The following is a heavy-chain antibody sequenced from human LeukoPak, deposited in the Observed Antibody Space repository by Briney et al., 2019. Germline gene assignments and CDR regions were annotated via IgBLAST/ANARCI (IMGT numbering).Heavy chain of an antibody. J-gene: IGHJ4*02. CDR1: GFTFSSYA. CDR2: ISYDGSNK. CDR3: AKVRWDHRELLLALDY. Sequence: GRSLRLSCAASGFTFSSYAMHWVRQAPGKGLEWVAVISYDGSNKYYADSVKGRFTISRDNSKNTLYLQMNSLRAEDTAVYYCAKVRWDHRELLLALDYWGQGTLVTVSS. D-gene: IGHD1-26*01. V-gene: IGHV3-30*04.